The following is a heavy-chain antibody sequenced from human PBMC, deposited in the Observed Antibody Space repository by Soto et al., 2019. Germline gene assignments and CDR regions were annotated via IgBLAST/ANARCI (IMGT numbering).Heavy chain of an antibody. CDR1: GGTFNSYD. J-gene: IGHJ5*02. V-gene: IGHV1-69*13. Sequence: ASVKVSCKASGGTFNSYDINWVRRAPGQGPEWMGGIIPIVETPKYAQKFQGRVTITADESTNTVYMELSSLRSEDTAMYYCARLSRPNYYDTSGFFKDNWFDPWGQGTLVTV. D-gene: IGHD3-22*01. CDR3: ARLSRPNYYDTSGFFKDNWFDP. CDR2: IIPIVETP.